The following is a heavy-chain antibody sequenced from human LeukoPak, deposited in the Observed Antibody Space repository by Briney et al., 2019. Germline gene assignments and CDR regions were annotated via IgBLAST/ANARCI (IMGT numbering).Heavy chain of an antibody. D-gene: IGHD2-2*01. V-gene: IGHV4-38-2*02. J-gene: IGHJ4*02. CDR2: IYHSGST. Sequence: SETLSLTCTVSGYSISSGYYWGWIRQPPGKGLEWIGSIYHSGSTYYNPSLKSRVTISVDTSKNQFSLKLSPVTAADTAVYYCASSTSFLAPPDYWGQGTLVTVSS. CDR3: ASSTSFLAPPDY. CDR1: GYSISSGYY.